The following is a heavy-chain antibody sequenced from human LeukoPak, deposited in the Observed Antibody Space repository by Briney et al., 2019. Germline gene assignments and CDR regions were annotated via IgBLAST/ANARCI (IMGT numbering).Heavy chain of an antibody. Sequence: SETLSLTCAVYGGSFSGYQWSWIRQPPGKGLEWIGEINQSGSTNYNPSLKSRVTMSVDMSKTQFSLKLNSVTAADTAVYYCARGRSSYLYIAATTKYFDYWGQGTLVTVSS. CDR2: INQSGST. J-gene: IGHJ4*02. D-gene: IGHD5-12*01. CDR3: ARGRSSYLYIAATTKYFDY. V-gene: IGHV4-34*01. CDR1: GGSFSGYQ.